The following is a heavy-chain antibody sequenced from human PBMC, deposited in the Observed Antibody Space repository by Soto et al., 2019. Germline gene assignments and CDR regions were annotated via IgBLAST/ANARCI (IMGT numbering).Heavy chain of an antibody. CDR2: ISYDGNNK. Sequence: QVQLVESGGGVVQPGRSLRLSCAASGFTFRTNAMHWVRQAPGKGLEWVAVISYDGNNKYYADSVKGRFTISRDNSKNTLYLQMNSLRAADTAVYYWAKNGYSSGWYGDYWGQGTLVTVSS. V-gene: IGHV3-30*18. J-gene: IGHJ4*02. D-gene: IGHD6-19*01. CDR3: AKNGYSSGWYGDY. CDR1: GFTFRTNA.